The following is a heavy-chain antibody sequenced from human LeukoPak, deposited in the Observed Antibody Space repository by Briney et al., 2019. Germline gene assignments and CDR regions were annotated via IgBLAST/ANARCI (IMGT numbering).Heavy chain of an antibody. CDR2: IYPGDSDT. CDR3: ARLTCGYSGYDCYSFDY. D-gene: IGHD5-12*01. CDR1: GYGLTNYW. V-gene: IGHV5-51*01. Sequence: GESLKISCKGSGYGLTNYWIGWVRQMPGKGLEWMGIIYPGDSDTRYSPSFQGQVTISADKSISTAYLQWSSLKASDTAIYYCARLTCGYSGYDCYSFDYWGQGTLVTVSS. J-gene: IGHJ4*02.